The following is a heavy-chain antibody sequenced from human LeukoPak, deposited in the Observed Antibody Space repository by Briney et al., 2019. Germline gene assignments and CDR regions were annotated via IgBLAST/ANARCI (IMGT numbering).Heavy chain of an antibody. CDR2: IYHSGST. J-gene: IGHJ4*02. CDR1: GGSIISASFY. D-gene: IGHD6-13*01. CDR3: AREEITAAGRSLDY. V-gene: IGHV4-39*07. Sequence: PSETLSLTCTVSGGSIISASFYWGWIRQPPGKGLAWLGSIYHSGSTYDNPSLKSRVTISVDRSKNQFSLKLTSVSAADTAVYYCAREEITAAGRSLDYWGQGTLVTVP.